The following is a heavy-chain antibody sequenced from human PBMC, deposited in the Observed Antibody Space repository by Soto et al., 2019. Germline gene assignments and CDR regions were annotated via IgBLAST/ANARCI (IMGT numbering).Heavy chain of an antibody. V-gene: IGHV1-69*12. D-gene: IGHD1-1*01. CDR1: GGTFSTSA. CDR3: ARAKDRLQLGGNYYYILDV. CDR2: IMPVFPTP. Sequence: QVQLVQSGAEVKKPGSSVKVSCKASGGTFSTSAISWVRQAPGQGLEWVGGIMPVFPTPDYAQNFQGRVTITADESTTTPYLELPSLRADDTAVYYCARAKDRLQLGGNYYYILDVWGQGTAITVSS. J-gene: IGHJ6*02.